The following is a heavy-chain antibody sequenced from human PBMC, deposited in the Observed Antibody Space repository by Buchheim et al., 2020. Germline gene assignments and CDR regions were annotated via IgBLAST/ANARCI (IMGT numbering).Heavy chain of an antibody. CDR3: ARDSPTSIGYYPD. V-gene: IGHV3-48*01. J-gene: IGHJ4*02. CDR1: GFTFSSNS. CDR2: ISSSTSTI. Sequence: EVQLVESGGGLVQPGGSLRLSCVASGFTFSSNSMNWVRQAPGKGLEWVSYISSSTSTIYYADSVKGRFTISRDNAKNSLFLQMNSLRAEDTAVYYCARDSPTSIGYYPDWGQGTL. D-gene: IGHD3-22*01.